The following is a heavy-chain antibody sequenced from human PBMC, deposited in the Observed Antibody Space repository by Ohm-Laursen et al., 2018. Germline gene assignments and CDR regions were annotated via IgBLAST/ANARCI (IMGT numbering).Heavy chain of an antibody. J-gene: IGHJ4*02. D-gene: IGHD3-22*01. CDR2: IHYSGST. CDR3: AAYYSDSSAYTH. V-gene: IGHV4-59*01. Sequence: SETLSLTCTVSGGSISSYYWSRIRQPPGKGLEWIGYIHYSGSTNYNPSLKSRVTISIDTSKNQLYLKLSSVTAADTAVYYCAAYYSDSSAYTHWGQGTLVTVSS. CDR1: GGSISSYY.